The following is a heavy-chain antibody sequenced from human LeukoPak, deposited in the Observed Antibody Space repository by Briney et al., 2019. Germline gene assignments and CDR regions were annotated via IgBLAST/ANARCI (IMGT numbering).Heavy chain of an antibody. CDR1: GFTFDDYA. D-gene: IGHD3-10*01. J-gene: IGHJ4*02. Sequence: PGRSLRLSSAASGFTFDDYAMHWGRQAPGKGLEWGSGISWNSVNIGYADSVKGRFTISRDNAKKSLYLQMNSLRVEDTALYYCAKDEYDGWGNYYNYLAYWGQGPLATVSS. CDR2: ISWNSVNI. CDR3: AKDEYDGWGNYYNYLAY. V-gene: IGHV3-9*01.